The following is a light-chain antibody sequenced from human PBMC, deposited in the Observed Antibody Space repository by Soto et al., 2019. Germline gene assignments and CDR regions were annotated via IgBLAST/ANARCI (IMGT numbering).Light chain of an antibody. CDR1: SSDIGAYKY. J-gene: IGLJ2*01. V-gene: IGLV2-14*01. CDR3: CSYRSTSTVV. Sequence: QSALTQPASVSGSPGQSVTISCTGTSSDIGAYKYVSWYQHHPGKSPRLMIYEVSNRPSGVSNRFSASKSGNTASLTICGLQAEDEADYYCCSYRSTSTVVFGGGTKVTVL. CDR2: EVS.